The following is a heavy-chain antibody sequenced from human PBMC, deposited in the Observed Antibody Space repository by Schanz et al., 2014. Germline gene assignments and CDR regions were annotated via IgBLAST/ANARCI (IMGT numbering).Heavy chain of an antibody. CDR2: ISTFRNEDT. J-gene: IGHJ3*01. CDR1: GYAFTTYG. CDR3: ATMWGYCTATACQILEVLDV. D-gene: IGHD2-8*02. V-gene: IGHV1-18*01. Sequence: QVQLVQSGAEAKKPGASVRVSCKVSGYAFTTYGISWVRQAPGQGPEFMGWISTFRNEDTNSAQRFQGRLTMTTDTSTSTAYMELRSLRSDDTAVYYCATMWGYCTATACQILEVLDVWGQGTMVTVSS.